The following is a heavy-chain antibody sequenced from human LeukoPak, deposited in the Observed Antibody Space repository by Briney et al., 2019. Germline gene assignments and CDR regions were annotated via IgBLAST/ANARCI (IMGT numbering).Heavy chain of an antibody. CDR1: GGSISTSF. CDR2: FYNSGST. Sequence: SETLSLTCAVSGGSISTSFWSWIRQPPGKGLEWIGYFYNSGSTNYNPSLKCRVSISVDTSKNQFSLRLSSVTAADTAVYYCARHSYGDYAFHYWGQGTLVTVSS. CDR3: ARHSYGDYAFHY. J-gene: IGHJ4*02. V-gene: IGHV4-59*08. D-gene: IGHD4-17*01.